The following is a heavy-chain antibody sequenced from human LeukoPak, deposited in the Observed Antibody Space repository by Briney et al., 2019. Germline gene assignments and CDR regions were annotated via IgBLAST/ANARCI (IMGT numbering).Heavy chain of an antibody. D-gene: IGHD6-13*01. J-gene: IGHJ4*02. CDR1: GCTFNSYA. V-gene: IGHV1-69*01. CDR3: AGELAAAGNTFDY. Sequence: SVKFACKASGCTFNSYAIIWVRQAPGQGLESVGGVIPIFGTANYAQKFQGRVTIPADESTSTAYMELSSLRSEDTAVYYCAGELAAAGNTFDYWGQGTLVTVSS. CDR2: VIPIFGTA.